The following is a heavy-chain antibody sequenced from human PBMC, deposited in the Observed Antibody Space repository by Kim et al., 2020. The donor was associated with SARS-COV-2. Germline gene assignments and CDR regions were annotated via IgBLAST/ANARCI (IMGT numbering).Heavy chain of an antibody. CDR1: GYPFDRYN. CDR2: VNAGTGST. Sequence: ASVKVSCKASGYPFDRYNIHWVRQAPGQGPEWMGWVNAGTGSTKYSQKFQGRVTITRDTSATTAYMELSGLKYDDTAVYYWARGILGAYSASPLPDVWGHGTTVIVSS. J-gene: IGHJ6*02. V-gene: IGHV1-3*01. CDR3: ARGILGAYSASPLPDV. D-gene: IGHD3-10*01.